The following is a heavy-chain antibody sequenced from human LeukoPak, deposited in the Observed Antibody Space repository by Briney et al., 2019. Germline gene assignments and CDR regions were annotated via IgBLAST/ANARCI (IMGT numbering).Heavy chain of an antibody. CDR3: AREGAYYDFWSGYRGTGGTCSDY. Sequence: GGSLRLSCAASGFTFSDYYMSWIRQAPGKGLEWVSYISSSGSTIYYADSVKGRFTISRDNAKNSLYLQMNSLRAEDTAVYYCAREGAYYDFWSGYRGTGGTCSDYWGQGTLVTVSS. J-gene: IGHJ4*02. V-gene: IGHV3-11*04. CDR1: GFTFSDYY. D-gene: IGHD3-3*01. CDR2: ISSSGSTI.